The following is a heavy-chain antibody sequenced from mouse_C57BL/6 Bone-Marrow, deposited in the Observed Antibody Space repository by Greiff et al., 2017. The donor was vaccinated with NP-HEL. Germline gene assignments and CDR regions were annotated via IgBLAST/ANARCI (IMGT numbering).Heavy chain of an antibody. J-gene: IGHJ3*01. CDR2: INPNNGGT. CDR1: GYTFTDYY. V-gene: IGHV1-26*01. D-gene: IGHD1-1*01. CDR3: ASGRLLPRFAY. Sequence: VQLQQSGPELVKPGASVKISCKASGYTFTDYYMNWVKQSHGKSLEWIGDINPNNGGTSYNQKFKGKATLTVDKSSSTAYMELRSLTSEDSAVYYCASGRLLPRFAYWGQGTLVTVSA.